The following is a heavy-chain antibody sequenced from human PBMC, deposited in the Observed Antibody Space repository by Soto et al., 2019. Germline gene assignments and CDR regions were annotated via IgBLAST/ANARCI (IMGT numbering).Heavy chain of an antibody. CDR1: GYPVTAYY. V-gene: IGHV1-2*02. CDR2: INPATGAA. J-gene: IGHJ3*02. D-gene: IGHD3-3*01. CDR3: ARGGGVGVAGSAAFDM. Sequence: QLHLVQSGAVVKKPGASVTVSCSASGYPVTAYYMHWVRQAPGRGLEWMGGINPATGAAKYTQTFQGRVTMAREPAKGTVFMELGGPTSEDTAGFFCARGGGVGVAGSAAFDMWGQGTLVTVSS.